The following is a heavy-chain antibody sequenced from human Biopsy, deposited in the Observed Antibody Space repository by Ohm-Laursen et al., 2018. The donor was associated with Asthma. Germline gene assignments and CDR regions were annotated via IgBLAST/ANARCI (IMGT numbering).Heavy chain of an antibody. V-gene: IGHV1-69*01. J-gene: IGHJ6*02. CDR2: IMTVFGTT. CDR3: ARCQVGYSSGWSLLLKKIYYSGMDV. CDR1: GGTFSNFA. Sequence: SSVKVSCKAPGGTFSNFAISWVRQAPGQGLEWLGGIMTVFGTTNYAQKFRGRVTITADESTSTAYMEVNSLRSEDTAIYYCARCQVGYSSGWSLLLKKIYYSGMDVWGQGTAVTVSS. D-gene: IGHD6-19*01.